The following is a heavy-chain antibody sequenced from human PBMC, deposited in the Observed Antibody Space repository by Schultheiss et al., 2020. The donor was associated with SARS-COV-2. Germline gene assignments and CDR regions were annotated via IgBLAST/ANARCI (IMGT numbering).Heavy chain of an antibody. CDR2: INHSGST. CDR1: GGSFSGYY. CDR3: ARGPLYGDYVYYFDY. V-gene: IGHV4-34*01. Sequence: SETLSLTCAVYGGSFSGYYWSWIRQPPGKGLEWIGEINHSGSTYYNPSLKSRVTISVDTSKNQFSLKLSSVTAADTAVYYCARGPLYGDYVYYFDYWGQGTLVTVSS. D-gene: IGHD4-17*01. J-gene: IGHJ4*02.